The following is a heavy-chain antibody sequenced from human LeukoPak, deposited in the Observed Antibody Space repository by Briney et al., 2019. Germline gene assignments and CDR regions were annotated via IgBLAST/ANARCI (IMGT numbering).Heavy chain of an antibody. CDR3: ARGSLGDGSLLIDY. D-gene: IGHD1-26*01. CDR1: GFTFSRYW. CDR2: INSDGSDI. V-gene: IGHV3-74*01. J-gene: IGHJ4*02. Sequence: GGSLRLSCAASGFTFSRYWMHWVRQAPGKGLVWVSRINSDGSDITYADSVKGRFTISRDNTKSTVYLQMNRQRDEDTAVYYCARGSLGDGSLLIDYWGQGTLVTVSS.